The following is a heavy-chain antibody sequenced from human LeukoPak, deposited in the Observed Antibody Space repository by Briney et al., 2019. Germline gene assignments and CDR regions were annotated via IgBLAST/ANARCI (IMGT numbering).Heavy chain of an antibody. CDR1: GFTVSSNY. J-gene: IGHJ4*02. V-gene: IGHV3-53*01. Sequence: GGSLRLSCAASGFTVSSNYMSWVRQAPGKGLEWVSVIYSGGSTYYADSVKGRFTISRDNSKNTLYLQMNSLRAEDTAVYYCAKIRVVPSDYFDYWGQGTLVTVSS. CDR2: IYSGGST. D-gene: IGHD3-22*01. CDR3: AKIRVVPSDYFDY.